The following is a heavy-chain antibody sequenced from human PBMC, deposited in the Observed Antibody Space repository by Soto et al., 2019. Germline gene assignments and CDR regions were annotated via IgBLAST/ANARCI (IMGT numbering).Heavy chain of an antibody. J-gene: IGHJ4*02. V-gene: IGHV3-9*01. D-gene: IGHD6-19*01. Sequence: EVQLVESGGGLVQPGRSLRLSCAASGFTFDDYAMHWVRQAPGKGLEWVSGISWNSGSIGYADSVTGRFTISRDNAKNSLYLQMNSLRAEDTAFSYCATSGWYPGYFDYWGQGTLVTVSS. CDR2: ISWNSGSI. CDR1: GFTFDDYA. CDR3: ATSGWYPGYFDY.